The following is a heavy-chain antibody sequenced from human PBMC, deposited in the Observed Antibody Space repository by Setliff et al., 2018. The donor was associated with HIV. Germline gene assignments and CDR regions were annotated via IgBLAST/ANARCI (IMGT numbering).Heavy chain of an antibody. D-gene: IGHD2-21*01. J-gene: IGHJ4*02. CDR1: GDSISGYY. CDR3: AQMSISASVYFDY. Sequence: LSLTCTSSGDSISGYYWSWIRQPAGKGLEWIGRMHTSGNTNYNPSLKSRVTMSVETSKNQFSLRLSSVTAADTAVYFCAQMSISASVYFDYWGQGTPVTVSS. CDR2: MHTSGNT. V-gene: IGHV4-4*07.